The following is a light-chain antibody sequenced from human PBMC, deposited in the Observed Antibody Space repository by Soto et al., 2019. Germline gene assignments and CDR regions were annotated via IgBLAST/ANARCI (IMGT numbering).Light chain of an antibody. CDR1: QNIDRY. V-gene: IGKV1-39*01. CDR3: QQTASSPRT. Sequence: DIQMTQSPSSLSASVGDRVNITCRTSQNIDRYLNWYQQRPGKAPDLLMFAASNLQAGVPSRFSGSASGTEFTLTINRLQREDFATYYCQQTASSPRTFDQGTKVEVK. J-gene: IGKJ1*01. CDR2: AAS.